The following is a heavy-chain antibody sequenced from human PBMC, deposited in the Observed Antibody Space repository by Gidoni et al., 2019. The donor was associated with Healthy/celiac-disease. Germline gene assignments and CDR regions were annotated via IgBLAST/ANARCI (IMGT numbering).Heavy chain of an antibody. CDR2: IYSGGST. CDR1: GFTVSSNY. D-gene: IGHD3-9*01. Sequence: EVQLVESGGGLVQPGGSLRVSCAASGFTVSSNYMSWVRQAPGKGLEWVSVIYSGGSTYYADSVKGRFTISRDNSKNTLYLQMNSLRAEDTAVYYCARGATYSILTRGAFDIWGQGTMVTVSS. J-gene: IGHJ3*02. CDR3: ARGATYSILTRGAFDI. V-gene: IGHV3-66*01.